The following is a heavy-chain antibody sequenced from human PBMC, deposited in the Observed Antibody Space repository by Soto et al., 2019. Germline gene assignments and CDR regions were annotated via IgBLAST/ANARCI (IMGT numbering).Heavy chain of an antibody. CDR1: GGSISSYY. D-gene: IGHD3-10*01. V-gene: IGHV4-59*01. CDR2: IYYSGST. CDR3: ARDQGYYGSGSYFHYGMDV. J-gene: IGHJ6*02. Sequence: SETLSLTCTVSGGSISSYYWSWIRQPPGKGLEWIGYIYYSGSTNYNPSLKSRVTISVDTSKNQFSLELSSVTAADTAVYYCARDQGYYGSGSYFHYGMDVWGQGTTVTVSS.